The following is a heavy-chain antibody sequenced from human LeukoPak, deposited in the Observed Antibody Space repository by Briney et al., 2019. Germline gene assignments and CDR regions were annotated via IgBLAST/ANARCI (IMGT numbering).Heavy chain of an antibody. CDR3: ARVTCSSTSCYYYYGMDV. D-gene: IGHD2-2*01. J-gene: IGHJ6*02. Sequence: PSETLSLTCAVYGGSFSGYYWSWIRQPPGKGLEWIGEINHSGSTNYNPSLKSRVTISVDTSKNQFSLKLSSVTAADTAVYHCARVTCSSTSCYYYYGMDVWGQGTTVTVSS. CDR1: GGSFSGYY. V-gene: IGHV4-34*01. CDR2: INHSGST.